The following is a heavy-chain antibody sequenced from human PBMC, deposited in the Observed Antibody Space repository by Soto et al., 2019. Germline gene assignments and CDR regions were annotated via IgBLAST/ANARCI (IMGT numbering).Heavy chain of an antibody. J-gene: IGHJ4*02. CDR1: GGSISRSIW. Sequence: PSETLCLPCAVSGGSISRSIWWIWVRQPPGKGLEWIGEIYHTGNTNYNPSLESRVTISVDKSKDQFSLNLNSVTAADTAVYYCARDSRAVVGNRTYYFDYWGQGTLVTVSS. CDR2: IYHTGNT. V-gene: IGHV4-4*02. D-gene: IGHD6-19*01. CDR3: ARDSRAVVGNRTYYFDY.